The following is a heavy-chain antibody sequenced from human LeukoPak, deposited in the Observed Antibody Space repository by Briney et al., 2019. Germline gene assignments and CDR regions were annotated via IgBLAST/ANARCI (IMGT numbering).Heavy chain of an antibody. J-gene: IGHJ4*02. CDR2: ISSSGSTI. CDR1: GFTFSSYD. V-gene: IGHV3-48*03. D-gene: IGHD3-22*01. CDR3: ARDDYYDSSGLPDY. Sequence: PGGSLRLSCAASGFTFSSYDMNWVRQAPGKGLEWVSYISSSGSTIYYADSVKGRFTISRDNAKNSLYLQMNSLRAEDTAVYYCARDDYYDSSGLPDYWGQGTLVTVSS.